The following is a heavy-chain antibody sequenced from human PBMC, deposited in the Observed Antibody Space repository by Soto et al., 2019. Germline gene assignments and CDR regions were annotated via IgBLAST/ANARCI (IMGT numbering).Heavy chain of an antibody. CDR3: VRGDGDYYDGNGYLGRH. V-gene: IGHV3-74*01. CDR1: GFTFRNYW. Sequence: EVQLVESGGGLVQPGESLTLSCEASGFTFRNYWMHWVRQAPGKGPVWLSRIKSDGSGTIHADSVEGRFTISRDNAKNTLYLQMNSLGAEDAAVYYCVRGDGDYYDGNGYLGRHWGQGTLVTVSS. CDR2: IKSDGSGT. D-gene: IGHD3-22*01. J-gene: IGHJ4*02.